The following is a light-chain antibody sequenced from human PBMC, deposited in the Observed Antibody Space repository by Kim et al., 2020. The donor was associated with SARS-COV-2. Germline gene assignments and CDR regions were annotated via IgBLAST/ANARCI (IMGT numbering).Light chain of an antibody. Sequence: ALGQTVRITCQGDSLRSYYAGWYQQKPGQAPVLVLYGKNNRPSGIPDRFSGSSSGDTASLTITGAQAEDEADYYCNSRDSSGNHWVFGGGTKLTVL. CDR2: GKN. CDR3: NSRDSSGNHWV. CDR1: SLRSYY. V-gene: IGLV3-19*01. J-gene: IGLJ3*02.